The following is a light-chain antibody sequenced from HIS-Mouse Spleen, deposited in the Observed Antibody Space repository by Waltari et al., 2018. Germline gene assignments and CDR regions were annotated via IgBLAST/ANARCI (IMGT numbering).Light chain of an antibody. CDR1: QSISSW. CDR2: KAS. V-gene: IGKV1-5*03. CDR3: QQYNSWWT. J-gene: IGKJ1*01. Sequence: DIQLTQSPSTLSASVGDRVTITCRDSQSISSWLAWYQQKPGKAPKLLIYKASSLESGVPSRFSGSGSWTEFTLTISSLQPDDFATYYCQQYNSWWTFGQGTKVEIK.